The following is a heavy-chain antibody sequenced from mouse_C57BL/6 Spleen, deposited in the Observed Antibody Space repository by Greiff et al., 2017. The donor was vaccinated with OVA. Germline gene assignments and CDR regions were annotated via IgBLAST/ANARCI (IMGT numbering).Heavy chain of an antibody. Sequence: EVKLEESGGGLVQPGGSLKLSCAASGFTFSDYGMAWVRQAPRKGPEWVAFISNLAYSIYYADTVTGRFTIARENAKNTLYLEMSSLRSEDTAMYYCARQPTGDAMDYWGQGTSVTVSS. CDR2: ISNLAYSI. J-gene: IGHJ4*01. D-gene: IGHD6-1*01. V-gene: IGHV5-15*04. CDR1: GFTFSDYG. CDR3: ARQPTGDAMDY.